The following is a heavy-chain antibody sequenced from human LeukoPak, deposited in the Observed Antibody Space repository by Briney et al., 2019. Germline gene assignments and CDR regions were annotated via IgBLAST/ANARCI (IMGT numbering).Heavy chain of an antibody. J-gene: IGHJ2*01. CDR3: ARRGVNLGYFDL. D-gene: IGHD4-23*01. CDR2: IYPGDSDT. V-gene: IGHV5-51*01. Sequence: GESLKISCKGSGYPFTTYWIGWVRQMPGKGLEWMGIIYPGDSDTRYSPSFQGQVTISADKSINTAYLQLNSLKASDTAIYYCARRGVNLGYFDLWGRGTLVTVSS. CDR1: GYPFTTYW.